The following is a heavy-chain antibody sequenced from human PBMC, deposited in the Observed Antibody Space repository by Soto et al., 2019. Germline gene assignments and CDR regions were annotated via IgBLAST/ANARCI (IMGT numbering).Heavy chain of an antibody. Sequence: PGESLKISCKGFGYSFNTYWIAWVRQMPVKGLEWMGIIYPGESDSRYGPSFQGQVTVSADKSMNTAYLQWSSLKASDTAIYYCARLHCSSTSCHTGSQYYFDYWGQGTQVTVSS. V-gene: IGHV5-51*01. D-gene: IGHD2-2*02. CDR2: IYPGESDS. CDR3: ARLHCSSTSCHTGSQYYFDY. CDR1: GYSFNTYW. J-gene: IGHJ4*02.